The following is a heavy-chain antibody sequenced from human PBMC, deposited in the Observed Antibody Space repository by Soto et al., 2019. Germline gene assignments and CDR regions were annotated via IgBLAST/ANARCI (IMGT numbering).Heavy chain of an antibody. Sequence: QVQLVQSGAEVKKPGSSVKVSCQASGGTFNNFAFTWVRQAPGQGLEWLGGIMPVFDTANNAPRYQGRVTITADEFTSTVYMEMSSLISDDTAAYYCATATSSPVSSAYHHYGMDVWGQGTTVTVSS. CDR1: GGTFNNFA. V-gene: IGHV1-69*01. J-gene: IGHJ6*02. CDR2: IMPVFDTA. CDR3: ATATSSPVSSAYHHYGMDV. D-gene: IGHD2-2*01.